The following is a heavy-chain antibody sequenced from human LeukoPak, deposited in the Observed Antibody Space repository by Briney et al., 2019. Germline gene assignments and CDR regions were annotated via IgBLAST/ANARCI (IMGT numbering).Heavy chain of an antibody. CDR1: GFTFSSYS. Sequence: GGSLRLSCAASGFTFSSYSMHWVRQAPGKGLEYVSAISSNGDNTYYANSVKGRFTISRDNSKNTLYLQMASLRGEDTAVYYCAKDVGATTTYYYYGMDVWGQGTTVTVSS. D-gene: IGHD1-26*01. CDR3: AKDVGATTTYYYYGMDV. V-gene: IGHV3-64*01. CDR2: ISSNGDNT. J-gene: IGHJ6*02.